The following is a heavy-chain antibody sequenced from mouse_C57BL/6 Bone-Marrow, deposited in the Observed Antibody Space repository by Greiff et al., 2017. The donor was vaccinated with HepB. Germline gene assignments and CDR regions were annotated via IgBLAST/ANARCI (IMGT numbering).Heavy chain of an antibody. V-gene: IGHV14-4*01. D-gene: IGHD2-12*01. Sequence: VHVKQSGAELVRPGASVKLSCTASGFNIKDDYMNWVKQRPEQGLEWIGWIDPENGDTEYASKFQGKTTITADTSSNTAYLQLSSLTSEDTAVYYGTTVELRDAMDYWGQGTSVTVSS. CDR3: TTVELRDAMDY. CDR2: IDPENGDT. CDR1: GFNIKDDY. J-gene: IGHJ4*01.